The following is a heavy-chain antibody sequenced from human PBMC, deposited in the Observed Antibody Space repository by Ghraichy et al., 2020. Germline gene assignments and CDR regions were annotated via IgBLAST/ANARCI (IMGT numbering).Heavy chain of an antibody. CDR1: GFTFSSYA. CDR2: LRASGVTT. J-gene: IGHJ6*02. V-gene: IGHV3-23*01. D-gene: IGHD5-12*01. CDR3: ARDHETATGYDFYYFGMDV. Sequence: GGSLRLSCAASGFTFSSYAMNWVRQTPGKGPEWVSSLRASGVTTYYAHSVEGRFTISRDNSKNTLYLQMNSLRAEDTALYYCARDHETATGYDFYYFGMDVWGHGTTVTVSS.